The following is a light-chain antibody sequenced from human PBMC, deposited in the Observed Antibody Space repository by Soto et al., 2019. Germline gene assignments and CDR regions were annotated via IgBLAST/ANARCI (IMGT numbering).Light chain of an antibody. J-gene: IGKJ1*01. Sequence: EMVMTQSPATLSLSLGERATLSCRASQSVRTKLVWYQQKPGQAPRLLIYGASTRATRIRARCSGSGYGTEFILTIRNLQSEDFAVYYCQQHDQGWTFGQGTKVEIK. CDR2: GAS. V-gene: IGKV3-15*01. CDR3: QQHDQGWT. CDR1: QSVRTK.